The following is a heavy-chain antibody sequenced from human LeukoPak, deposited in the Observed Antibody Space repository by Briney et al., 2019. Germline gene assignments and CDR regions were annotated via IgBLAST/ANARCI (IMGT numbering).Heavy chain of an antibody. CDR2: IYYSGST. CDR1: GGSISSHY. Sequence: SETLSLTCTVSGGSISSHYWSWIRQPPGKGLEWIGYIYYSGSTNYNPSLKSRVTISVDTSKNQFSLKLSSVTAADTAVYYCVRSPNYYDSSGFWFDPWGQGTLVTVSS. V-gene: IGHV4-59*11. CDR3: VRSPNYYDSSGFWFDP. J-gene: IGHJ5*02. D-gene: IGHD3-22*01.